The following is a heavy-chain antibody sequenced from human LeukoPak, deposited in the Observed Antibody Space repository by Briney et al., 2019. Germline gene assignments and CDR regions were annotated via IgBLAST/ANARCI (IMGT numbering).Heavy chain of an antibody. V-gene: IGHV3-21*01. CDR1: GFTFSSYS. J-gene: IGHJ4*02. Sequence: GGSLRLSCAASGFTFSSYSMNWVRQAPGKGLEWVPSISSSSSYIYYADSVKGRFTISRDNAKNSLYLQMNSLRAEDTAVYYCARRTLGRYFDYWGQGTLVTVSS. CDR3: ARRTLGRYFDY. D-gene: IGHD3-10*01. CDR2: ISSSSSYI.